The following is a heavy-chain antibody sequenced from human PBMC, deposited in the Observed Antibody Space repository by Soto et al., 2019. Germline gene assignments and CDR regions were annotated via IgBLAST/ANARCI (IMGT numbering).Heavy chain of an antibody. D-gene: IGHD4-17*01. J-gene: IGHJ6*02. V-gene: IGHV3-21*01. CDR3: ARDSVRDYLYYYYGMDV. CDR1: GFTFSSYT. CDR2: IGTSSSYI. Sequence: EVQLVESGGGLVKPGGSLRLSCAASGFTFSSYTMNWVRQAPGRGLELVSSIGTSSSYIYYADSVKGRFTICRDNAKNSLFLQMNSLRADDTAVYYCARDSVRDYLYYYYGMDVWGQGTTVTVSS.